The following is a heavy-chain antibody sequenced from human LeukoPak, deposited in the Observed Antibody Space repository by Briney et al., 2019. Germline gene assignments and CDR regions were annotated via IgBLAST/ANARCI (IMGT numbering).Heavy chain of an antibody. CDR3: ARSVGTYGYPDY. V-gene: IGHV4-59*01. CDR2: IYYSGST. D-gene: IGHD5-18*01. Sequence: SETLSLTCTVSGGSISSYYWSWIRQPPGKGLEWIGYIYYSGSTNYNPSLESRVTISVDTSKNQFSLKLSSVTAADTAVYYCARSVGTYGYPDYGGQGTLVTVSS. J-gene: IGHJ4*02. CDR1: GGSISSYY.